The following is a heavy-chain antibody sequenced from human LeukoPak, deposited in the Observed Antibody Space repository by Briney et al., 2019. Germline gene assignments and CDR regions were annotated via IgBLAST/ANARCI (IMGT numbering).Heavy chain of an antibody. D-gene: IGHD6-19*01. V-gene: IGHV3-53*01. CDR3: ARDHKSSGWGGGRAFDI. J-gene: IGHJ3*02. CDR2: IYSGGST. Sequence: PGGSLRLSCAASGFTVSSNYMSWVRQAPGKGLEWVSVIYSGGSTYYADSVKGRFTISRDNSKNTLYLQMNSLRAEDTAVYYCARDHKSSGWGGGRAFDIWGQGTMVTVSS. CDR1: GFTVSSNY.